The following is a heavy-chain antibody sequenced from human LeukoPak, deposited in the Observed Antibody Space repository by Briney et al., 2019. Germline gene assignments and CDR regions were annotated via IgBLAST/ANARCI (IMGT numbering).Heavy chain of an antibody. CDR1: GYTFTGYY. CDR2: INPNSGGT. D-gene: IGHD2-2*01. V-gene: IGHV1-2*06. J-gene: IGHJ5*02. Sequence: ASVKVSCKASGYTFTGYYMHWVRQAPGQGLEWMGRINPNSGGTNYAQKFQGRVTMTRDKSISTAYMELSRLRSDDTAVYYCARDLIVVNWFDPWGQGTLVTVSS. CDR3: ARDLIVVNWFDP.